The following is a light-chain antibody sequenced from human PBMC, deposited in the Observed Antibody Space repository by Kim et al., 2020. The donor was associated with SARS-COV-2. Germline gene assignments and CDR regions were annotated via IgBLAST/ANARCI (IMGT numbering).Light chain of an antibody. J-gene: IGKJ2*01. CDR1: QSVSSN. V-gene: IGKV3-15*01. CDR2: GAS. CDR3: QQYNNWPPMYT. Sequence: EIVMTQSPATLSVSPGERATLSCRASQSVSSNLAWYQQKPGQAPRLLIYGASTRATGIPARFSGSVSGTEFTPTISSLQSEDFAVYYCQQYNNWPPMYTFGQGTKLEI.